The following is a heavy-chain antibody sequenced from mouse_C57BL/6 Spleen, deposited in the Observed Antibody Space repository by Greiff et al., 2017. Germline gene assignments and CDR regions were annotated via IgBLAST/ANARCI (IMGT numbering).Heavy chain of an antibody. CDR2: INPNYGTT. D-gene: IGHD1-1*01. V-gene: IGHV1-39*01. CDR3: ARGYYGSRNEDFDY. Sequence: EVQLVESGPELVKPGASVKISCKASGYSFTDYNMNWVKQSNGKSLEWIGVINPNYGTTRYNQKFKGKATLTVDQSSSTAYMQLNSLTSEDSAVYYCARGYYGSRNEDFDYWGQGTTLTVSS. CDR1: GYSFTDYN. J-gene: IGHJ2*01.